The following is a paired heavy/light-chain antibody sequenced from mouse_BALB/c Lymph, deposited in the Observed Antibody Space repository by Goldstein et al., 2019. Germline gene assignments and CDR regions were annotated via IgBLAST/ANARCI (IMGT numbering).Light chain of an antibody. CDR1: SSVSSSY. V-gene: IGKV4-57-1*01. CDR3: QQYSGYPYT. Sequence: ENVLTQSPAIMSASPGEKVTMTCRASSSVSSSYLHWYQQKSGASPKLWIYSTSNLASGVPARFSGSGSGTSYSLTISSVEAEDAATYYCQQYSGYPYTFGGGTKLEIK. J-gene: IGKJ2*01. CDR2: STS.
Heavy chain of an antibody. CDR3: ARAAYYGNYAFDY. J-gene: IGHJ2*01. Sequence: EVQLVESGGGLVKPGGSLKLSCAASGFTFSDYYMYWVRQTPEKRLEWVATISDGGSYTYYPDSVKGRFTISRDNAKNNLYLQMSSLKSEDTAMYYCARAAYYGNYAFDYWGQGTTLTVSS. CDR1: GFTFSDYY. CDR2: ISDGGSYT. D-gene: IGHD2-10*01. V-gene: IGHV5-4*02.